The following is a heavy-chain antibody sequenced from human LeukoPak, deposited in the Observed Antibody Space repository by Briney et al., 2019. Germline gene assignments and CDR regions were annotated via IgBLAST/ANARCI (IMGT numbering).Heavy chain of an antibody. CDR2: IYTGGST. Sequence: PGGSLRLSCAASGFTVSSNYMSWVRQAPGKGLEWVSVIYTGGSTYYADSVKGRFTISRDNSKNTLYLQMNSLRAEDTAVYYCAKQGLGYCSSTSCWVDYWGQGTLVTVSS. CDR3: AKQGLGYCSSTSCWVDY. D-gene: IGHD2-2*01. CDR1: GFTVSSNY. J-gene: IGHJ4*02. V-gene: IGHV3-53*01.